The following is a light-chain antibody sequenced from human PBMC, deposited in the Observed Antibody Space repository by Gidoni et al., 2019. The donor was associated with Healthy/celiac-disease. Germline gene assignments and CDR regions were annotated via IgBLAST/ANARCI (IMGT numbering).Light chain of an antibody. CDR3: MQALQTPYT. CDR1: QSLLHSNGYNY. Sequence: DIVMTRSPLSLPVTPGEPASISCRSSQSLLHSNGYNYLDWYLQKPGQSPQLLIYLGSNRASGVPDRFSGSGSGTDFTLKISRVEAEDVGFYYCMQALQTPYTFGQGTKLEIK. J-gene: IGKJ2*01. V-gene: IGKV2-28*01. CDR2: LGS.